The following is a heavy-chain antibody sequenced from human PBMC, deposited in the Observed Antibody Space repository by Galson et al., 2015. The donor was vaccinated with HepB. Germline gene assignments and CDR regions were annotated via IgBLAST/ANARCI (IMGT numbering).Heavy chain of an antibody. D-gene: IGHD1-26*01. CDR3: ARDGSLVGATEFFDY. CDR2: TYYRSKWYN. J-gene: IGHJ4*02. V-gene: IGHV6-1*01. Sequence: RGLEWLGRTYYRSKWYNDYAVSVKSRLTINPDTSNNQFSLQLNSVTPEDTAVYYCARDGSLVGATEFFDYWGQGTLVTVSS.